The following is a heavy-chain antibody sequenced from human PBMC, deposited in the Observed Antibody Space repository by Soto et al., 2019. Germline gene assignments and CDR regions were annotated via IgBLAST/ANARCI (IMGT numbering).Heavy chain of an antibody. V-gene: IGHV4-38-2*02. Sequence: TLSLTCTVSGDSISSGSYWGWIRQPPGEGPEWIASIYHGGTTFYNPSLKSRISISVDTSKNQFSLRLTSVTAADTATYYCARVHVMVVAGSTFDYWGPGTLVTVSS. CDR1: GDSISSGSY. CDR3: ARVHVMVVAGSTFDY. J-gene: IGHJ4*03. D-gene: IGHD6-19*01. CDR2: IYHGGTT.